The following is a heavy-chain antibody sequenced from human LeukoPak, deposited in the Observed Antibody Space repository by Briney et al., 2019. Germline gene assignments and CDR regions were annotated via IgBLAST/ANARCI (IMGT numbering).Heavy chain of an antibody. CDR3: ARGEPYSSSWYAVYYYMDV. D-gene: IGHD6-13*01. V-gene: IGHV1-69*06. CDR1: GYTFTSYY. Sequence: GASVKVSCKASGYTFTSYYMHWVRQAPGQGLEWMGGIIPIFGTANYAQKFQGRVTITADKSTSTTYMELSSLRSEDTAVYYCARGEPYSSSWYAVYYYMDVWGKGTTVTVYS. CDR2: IIPIFGTA. J-gene: IGHJ6*03.